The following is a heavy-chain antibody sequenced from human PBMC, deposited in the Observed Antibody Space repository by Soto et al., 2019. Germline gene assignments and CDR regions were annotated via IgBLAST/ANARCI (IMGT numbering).Heavy chain of an antibody. V-gene: IGHV3-11*01. CDR2: ISGSGTTI. CDR3: RSGRSVPAYRGHRSLDL. D-gene: IGHD3-3*01. Sequence: ILQAPGKGLEWVSYISGSGTTIYYADSVKGRFTISRDTAKNSLYLQMNSLRAEDTAVDCIRSGRSVPAYRGHRSLDL. J-gene: IGHJ2*01.